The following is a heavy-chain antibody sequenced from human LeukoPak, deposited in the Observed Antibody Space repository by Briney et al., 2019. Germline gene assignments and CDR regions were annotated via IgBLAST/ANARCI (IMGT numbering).Heavy chain of an antibody. Sequence: SETLSPTCTVSGDSVSSGSYYWSWIRQPPGKGLEWIGYIYDSGSTNCNPSLKSRVTISLDTSKNQFSLKLSSVTAADTAVYYCVRDQVPDAFDIWGQGTMVTVSS. CDR1: GDSVSSGSYY. J-gene: IGHJ3*02. V-gene: IGHV4-61*01. CDR2: IYDSGST. D-gene: IGHD2-2*01. CDR3: VRDQVPDAFDI.